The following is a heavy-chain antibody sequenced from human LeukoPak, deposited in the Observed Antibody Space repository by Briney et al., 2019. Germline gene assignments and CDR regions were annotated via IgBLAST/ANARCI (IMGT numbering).Heavy chain of an antibody. CDR3: ASPISVIAEGDY. CDR1: GFTFSSYS. Sequence: GGSLRLSCAASGFTFSSYSMNWVRQAPGKGLEWVSSISSSSSYIYYADSVKGRFTISGDNAKNSLYLQMNSLRAEDTAVYYCASPISVIAEGDYWGQGTLVTVSS. D-gene: IGHD3-10*01. CDR2: ISSSSSYI. J-gene: IGHJ4*02. V-gene: IGHV3-21*01.